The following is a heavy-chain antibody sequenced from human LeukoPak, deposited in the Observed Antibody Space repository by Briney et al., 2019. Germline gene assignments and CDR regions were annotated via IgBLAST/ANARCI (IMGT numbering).Heavy chain of an antibody. CDR1: GVTFSPYT. J-gene: IGHJ4*02. Sequence: PGRSLRLSCAASGVTFSPYTMHWFRQAPGKGLEWVAVISNDEGYINYAGSVRGRLTISRDNSKNTLYLQMNSLRAEDTAVYYCARDRASFDFDCWGQGTLVTAAS. CDR2: ISNDEGYI. D-gene: IGHD2-2*01. CDR3: ARDRASFDFDC. V-gene: IGHV3-30*04.